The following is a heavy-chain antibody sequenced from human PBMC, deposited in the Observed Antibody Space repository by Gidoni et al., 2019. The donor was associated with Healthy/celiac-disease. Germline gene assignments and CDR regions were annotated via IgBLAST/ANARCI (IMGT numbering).Heavy chain of an antibody. V-gene: IGHV3-7*01. CDR3: ARGNPPTVREVGMDV. D-gene: IGHD4-4*01. CDR2: IKQDGSEK. CDR1: GFTFSSYW. Sequence: EVQLVDSGGGLVQPGGSLRLSCAASGFTFSSYWMSWVRQAPGKGLEWVANIKQDGSEKYYVDSVKGRFTISRDNAKNSLYLQMNSLRAEDTAVYYCARGNPPTVREVGMDVWGQGTTVTVSS. J-gene: IGHJ6*02.